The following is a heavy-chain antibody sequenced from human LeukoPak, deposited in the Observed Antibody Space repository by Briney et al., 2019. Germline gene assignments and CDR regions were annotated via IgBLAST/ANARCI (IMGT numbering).Heavy chain of an antibody. CDR1: GGSISSGGYY. J-gene: IGHJ4*02. V-gene: IGHV4-31*03. Sequence: PSETLSLTCTVSGGSISSGGYYWSWIRQHPGKGLEWIGYIYDSGSTYYKSSLKSRATISVDTSMNQLSLNLSSVTAADTAVYYCARTDGSPYCSGGSCYSAEFDYWGQGTLVTVSS. CDR3: ARTDGSPYCSGGSCYSAEFDY. D-gene: IGHD2-15*01. CDR2: IYDSGST.